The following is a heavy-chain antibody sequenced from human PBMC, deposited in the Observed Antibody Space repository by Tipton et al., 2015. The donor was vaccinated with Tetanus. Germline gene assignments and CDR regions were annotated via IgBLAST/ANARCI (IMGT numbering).Heavy chain of an antibody. Sequence: SLRLSCEVSGFTIGNYWMAWVRLARGKGLEWVANVNQDGSEKYSADSVNGRFTISSDNAKNSVYLQMNNLRVEDSAVYYCARDVVSGRSTHYNYGMDIWGQGPTVTVSS. D-gene: IGHD3-16*02. CDR1: GFTIGNYW. J-gene: IGHJ6*02. CDR2: VNQDGSEK. V-gene: IGHV3-7*01. CDR3: ARDVVSGRSTHYNYGMDI.